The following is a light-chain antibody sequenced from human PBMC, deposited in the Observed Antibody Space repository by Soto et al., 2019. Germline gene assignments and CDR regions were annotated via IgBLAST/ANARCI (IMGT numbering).Light chain of an antibody. Sequence: EIVMTQSPVTLSVSPGERATLSCRASQSVSSNLAWYQQKPGQAPSLLIYGAFTRSTGIPASFSGTGSGTEFTLTISSLQSEDFALYYCQQYNDWPLTFGQGTKVDIK. CDR3: QQYNDWPLT. J-gene: IGKJ1*01. V-gene: IGKV3-15*01. CDR2: GAF. CDR1: QSVSSN.